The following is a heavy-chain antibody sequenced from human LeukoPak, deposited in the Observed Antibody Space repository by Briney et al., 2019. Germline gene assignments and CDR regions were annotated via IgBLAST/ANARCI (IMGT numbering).Heavy chain of an antibody. CDR1: GFTFSSYA. Sequence: GSLRLPCAASGFTFSSYAMSWIRQPPGKGLEWIGEINHSGSTNYNPSLKSRVTISVDTSKNQFSLKLSSVTAADTAVYYCARDGRTRYCSSTSCQRTHFDYWGQGTLVTVSS. J-gene: IGHJ4*02. D-gene: IGHD2-2*01. CDR3: ARDGRTRYCSSTSCQRTHFDY. V-gene: IGHV4-34*01. CDR2: INHSGST.